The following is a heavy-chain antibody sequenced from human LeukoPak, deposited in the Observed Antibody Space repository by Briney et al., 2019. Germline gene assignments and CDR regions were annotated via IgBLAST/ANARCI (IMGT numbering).Heavy chain of an antibody. CDR3: ARSHYYDTSGSHNNWFDP. D-gene: IGHD3-22*01. CDR2: INHSGST. CDR1: GGSFSGYY. J-gene: IGHJ5*02. V-gene: IGHV4-34*01. Sequence: SETLSLTCAVYGGSFSGYYWTWIRQPPGKGLEWIGEINHSGSTNYNPSLKSRVTISVDTSKNQFSLKLSSVTAADTAVFYCARSHYYDTSGSHNNWFDPWGQGTLVTVSS.